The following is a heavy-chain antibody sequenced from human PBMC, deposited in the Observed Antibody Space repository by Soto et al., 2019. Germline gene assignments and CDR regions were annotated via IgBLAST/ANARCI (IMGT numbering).Heavy chain of an antibody. CDR2: ISYDGSNK. D-gene: IGHD5-12*01. CDR3: AKDATGGYDHDAFDI. J-gene: IGHJ3*02. Sequence: GGSLRLSCAASGFTFSSYGMHWVRQAPGKGLEWVAVISYDGSNKYYADSVKGRFTISRDNSKNTLYLQMNSLRAEDTAVYYCAKDATGGYDHDAFDIWGQGTMVTVSS. CDR1: GFTFSSYG. V-gene: IGHV3-30*18.